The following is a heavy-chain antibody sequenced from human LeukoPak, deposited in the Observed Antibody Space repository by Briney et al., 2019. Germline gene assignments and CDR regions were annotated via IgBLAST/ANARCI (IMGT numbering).Heavy chain of an antibody. CDR1: GYTFTSYY. V-gene: IGHV1-2*02. Sequence: ASVKVSCKASGYTFTSYYMHWVRQAPGQGLEWMGWINPNSGGTNYAQKFQGRVTMTRDTSISTAYMELSRLRSDDTAVYYCARDLPRYSYGNYYYYYMDVWGKGTTVTVSS. D-gene: IGHD5-18*01. CDR2: INPNSGGT. CDR3: ARDLPRYSYGNYYYYYMDV. J-gene: IGHJ6*03.